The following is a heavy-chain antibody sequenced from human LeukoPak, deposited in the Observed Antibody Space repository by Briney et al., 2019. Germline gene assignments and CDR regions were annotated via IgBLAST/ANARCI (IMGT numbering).Heavy chain of an antibody. D-gene: IGHD2-15*01. CDR1: GYTFTGYY. CDR2: INPNSGGT. J-gene: IGHJ3*02. Sequence: ASVKVSCKASGYTFTGYYMHWVRQVPGQGLEWMGWINPNSGGTNYAQKFQGRVTMTRDTSISTAYMELSRLRSDDTAVYYCARGPPVEGYCSGGSCKDAFDIWGQGTMVTVSS. V-gene: IGHV1-2*02. CDR3: ARGPPVEGYCSGGSCKDAFDI.